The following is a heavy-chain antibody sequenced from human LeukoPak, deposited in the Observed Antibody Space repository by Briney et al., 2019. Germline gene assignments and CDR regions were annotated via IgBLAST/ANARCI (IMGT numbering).Heavy chain of an antibody. D-gene: IGHD3-10*01. CDR3: ARDVLLWFGELSGYYGMDV. Sequence: GGSLRLSCAASGFTFSSYGMHWVRQAPGKGLEWVSSISSSSSYIYYADSVKGRFTISRDNAKNSLYLQMNSLRAEDMAVYYCARDVLLWFGELSGYYGMDVWGQGTTVTVSS. V-gene: IGHV3-21*01. J-gene: IGHJ6*02. CDR1: GFTFSSYG. CDR2: ISSSSSYI.